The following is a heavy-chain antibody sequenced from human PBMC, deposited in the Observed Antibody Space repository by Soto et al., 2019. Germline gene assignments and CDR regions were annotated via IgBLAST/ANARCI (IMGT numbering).Heavy chain of an antibody. Sequence: EVQRVESGGGLVQPGGSLRLSCAASGFTVSSNYMSWVRQAPGKGLEWVSVIYSGGSTYYADSVKGRFTISRDNSKNTLYLQMNSLSFEDSALSYFAREWLYGDYTFYYYGIDVWGQGTTVTVS. V-gene: IGHV3-66*01. CDR3: AREWLYGDYTFYYYGIDV. CDR1: GFTVSSNY. CDR2: IYSGGST. J-gene: IGHJ6*02. D-gene: IGHD4-17*01.